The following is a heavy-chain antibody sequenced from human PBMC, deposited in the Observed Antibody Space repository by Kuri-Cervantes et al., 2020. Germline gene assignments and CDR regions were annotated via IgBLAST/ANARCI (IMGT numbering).Heavy chain of an antibody. V-gene: IGHV1-18*01. CDR1: GYTFTSYG. CDR2: ISAYNGNT. Sequence: ASVKVSCKASGYTFTSYGISWVRQAPGQGLEWMGWISAYNGNTNYAQKLQGRVTMTRDTSISTAYMELSSLRSEDTAVYYCARAYEDMITKDYWGRGTLVTVSS. CDR3: ARAYEDMITKDY. J-gene: IGHJ4*02. D-gene: IGHD3-16*01.